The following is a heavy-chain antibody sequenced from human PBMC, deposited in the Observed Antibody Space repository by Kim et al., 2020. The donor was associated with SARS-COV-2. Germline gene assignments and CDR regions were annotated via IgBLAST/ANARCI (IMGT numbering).Heavy chain of an antibody. J-gene: IGHJ4*02. V-gene: IGHV3-23*01. CDR3: AKDKGRIAAAGTLSGFDY. Sequence: GGSLRLSCAASGFTFSSYAMSWVRQAPGKGLEWVSAISGSGGSTYYADSVKGRFTISRDNSKNTLYLQMNSLRAEDTAVYYCAKDKGRIAAAGTLSGFDYWGQGALVTVSS. CDR2: ISGSGGST. CDR1: GFTFSSYA. D-gene: IGHD6-13*01.